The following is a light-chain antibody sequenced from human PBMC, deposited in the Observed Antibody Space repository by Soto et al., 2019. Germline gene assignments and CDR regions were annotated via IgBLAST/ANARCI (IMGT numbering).Light chain of an antibody. Sequence: QSVLTQPPSVSGAPGQRVTISCTGSSSNIGAGYDVHWYQQLPGTAPKLLIYGNSNRPSGVPDRFSGSKSGTSASLAITGLQGEDDADYYCQSYDSSLSGAAVFGGGTQLTVL. J-gene: IGLJ7*01. CDR2: GNS. CDR3: QSYDSSLSGAAV. CDR1: SSNIGAGYD. V-gene: IGLV1-40*01.